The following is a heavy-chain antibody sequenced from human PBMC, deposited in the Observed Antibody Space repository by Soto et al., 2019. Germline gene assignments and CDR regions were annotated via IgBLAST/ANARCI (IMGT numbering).Heavy chain of an antibody. Sequence: LSLTCAVSGGSITNTNWWTWVRQPPGKGLEWIGEINHSGSTNYNPSLKSRVTISIDKPKNQFSLKLISVTAADTAVYYCALGTGYYYHYGIDVWGQGTTVTVSS. CDR2: INHSGST. CDR3: ALGTGYYYHYGIDV. D-gene: IGHD1-1*01. J-gene: IGHJ6*02. V-gene: IGHV4-4*02. CDR1: GGSITNTNW.